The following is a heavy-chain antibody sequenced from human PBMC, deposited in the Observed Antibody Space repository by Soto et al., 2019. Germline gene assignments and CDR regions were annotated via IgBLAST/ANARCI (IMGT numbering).Heavy chain of an antibody. V-gene: IGHV1-69*13. CDR1: GGTFSSYA. CDR3: ARDSGCSGGSCYSINWFDP. CDR2: IIPIFGTA. J-gene: IGHJ5*02. D-gene: IGHD2-15*01. Sequence: SVKVSCKASGGTFSSYAINWVRQAPGQGLEWMGGIIPIFGTANYAQKFQGRVTITADESTSTAYMELNSLRAEDTAVYYCARDSGCSGGSCYSINWFDPWGQGTLVTVSS.